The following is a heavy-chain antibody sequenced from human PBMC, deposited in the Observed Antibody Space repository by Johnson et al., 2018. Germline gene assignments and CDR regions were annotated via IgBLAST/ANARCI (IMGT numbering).Heavy chain of an antibody. Sequence: QVQLVQSGAEVKKPGSSVKVSCKASGYTFTSYDINWVRQATGQGLEWVGWMNPNSGNTGYAQKFQGRVTMTRNTTISKAYMELSSLRSEDTAVYYCARDQGSSWGLYYYYYYMDVWGKGTTVTGSS. CDR2: MNPNSGNT. D-gene: IGHD6-13*01. V-gene: IGHV1-8*01. CDR3: ARDQGSSWGLYYYYYYMDV. CDR1: GYTFTSYD. J-gene: IGHJ6*03.